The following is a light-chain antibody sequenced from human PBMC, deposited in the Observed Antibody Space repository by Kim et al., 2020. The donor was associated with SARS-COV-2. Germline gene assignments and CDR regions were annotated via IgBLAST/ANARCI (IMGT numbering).Light chain of an antibody. CDR1: QRFSSN. V-gene: IGKV3-15*01. CDR2: GAS. CDR3: QQYNNWPLT. Sequence: EIVMTQSPATLSVSPGERATLSCRASQRFSSNLAWYQQKPGQAPRLLIYGASTRATGIPARFSGSGSGTEFTLTISSLQSEDFAVYYCQQYNNWPLTLGGGTKVDIK. J-gene: IGKJ4*01.